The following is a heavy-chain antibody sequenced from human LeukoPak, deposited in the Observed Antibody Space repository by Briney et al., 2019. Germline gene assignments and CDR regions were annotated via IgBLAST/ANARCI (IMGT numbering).Heavy chain of an antibody. CDR1: GYTFTGHY. V-gene: IGHV1-2*02. CDR3: ARDEAGFYNWFDP. J-gene: IGHJ5*02. Sequence: ASVKVSCKASGYTFTGHYMHWVRQAPGQGLEWMGWINPNSGGTNYAQKFQGRVTMTRDTSITTAYMELRSLRSDDTAVYYCARDEAGFYNWFDPWGQGTLVTVSS. CDR2: INPNSGGT.